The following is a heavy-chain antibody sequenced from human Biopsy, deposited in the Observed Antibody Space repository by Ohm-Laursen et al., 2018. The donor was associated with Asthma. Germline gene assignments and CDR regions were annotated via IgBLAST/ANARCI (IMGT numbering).Heavy chain of an antibody. Sequence: SLRLPCSASGFSFDDCAMHWVRQAPGKGLEWVSSISWNSGNIDYAVSVKGRFTISRDNAKNSLYLQMQSLRPEDTAFYYCAKSADYYDSTDYLDFWGRGTLVTVSS. CDR3: AKSADYYDSTDYLDF. CDR1: GFSFDDCA. V-gene: IGHV3-9*01. D-gene: IGHD3-22*01. CDR2: ISWNSGNI. J-gene: IGHJ4*01.